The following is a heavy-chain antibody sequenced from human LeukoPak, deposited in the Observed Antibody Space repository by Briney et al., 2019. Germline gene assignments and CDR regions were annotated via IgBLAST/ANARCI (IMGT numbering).Heavy chain of an antibody. CDR3: ARGGIQYYYDSSGFDY. CDR2: IYYSGST. Sequence: SETLSLTCTVSGGSISSYYWSWVRQPPGKGLEWIGYIYYSGSTNYSPSLKSRVTISVDTSKNQFSLKLSSVTAADTAVYYCARGGIQYYYDSSGFDYWGQGTLVTVSS. D-gene: IGHD3-22*01. CDR1: GGSISSYY. V-gene: IGHV4-59*01. J-gene: IGHJ4*02.